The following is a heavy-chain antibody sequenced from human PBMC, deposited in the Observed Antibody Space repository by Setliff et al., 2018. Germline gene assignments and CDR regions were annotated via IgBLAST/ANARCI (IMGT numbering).Heavy chain of an antibody. D-gene: IGHD3-10*01. CDR1: GFTFTNYW. CDR3: ARPGRSNYWDSFDY. V-gene: IGHV3-7*01. J-gene: IGHJ4*02. Sequence: AGGSLRLSCAASGFTFTNYWINWVRQAPGKGLEWVANIKQDESEKHYVGSVKGRFTISRDNARNSVYLQMNSLRAEDAAVYYCARPGRSNYWDSFDYWGQGTLVTVSS. CDR2: IKQDESEK.